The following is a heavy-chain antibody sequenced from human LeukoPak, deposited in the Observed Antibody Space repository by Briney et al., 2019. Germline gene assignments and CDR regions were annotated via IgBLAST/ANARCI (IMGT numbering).Heavy chain of an antibody. V-gene: IGHV3-30*18. CDR1: GFTFSSYS. CDR3: AKAGPIPCSSSSSDY. J-gene: IGHJ4*02. D-gene: IGHD6-13*01. Sequence: GRSLRLSCAASGFTFSSYSMHWVRQAPGKGLEWVAVISYDGSNKYYADSVKGRFTISRDNSKNTLYLQMNSLRAEDTAVYYCAKAGPIPCSSSSSDYWGQGTLVTASS. CDR2: ISYDGSNK.